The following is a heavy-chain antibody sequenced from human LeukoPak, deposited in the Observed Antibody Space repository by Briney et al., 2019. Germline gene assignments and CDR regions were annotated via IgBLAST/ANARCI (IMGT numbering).Heavy chain of an antibody. J-gene: IGHJ3*02. CDR3: ARRATVGYGDYDLAFDI. CDR1: GFTFSSYS. V-gene: IGHV3-21*01. CDR2: ISSSSSYI. Sequence: TGGSLRLSCAASGFTFSSYSMNWVRQAPGKGLEWVSSISSSSSYIYYADSVKGRFTISRDNAKNSLYLQMNSLRAEDTAVYYCARRATVGYGDYDLAFDIWGQGTMVTVSS. D-gene: IGHD4-17*01.